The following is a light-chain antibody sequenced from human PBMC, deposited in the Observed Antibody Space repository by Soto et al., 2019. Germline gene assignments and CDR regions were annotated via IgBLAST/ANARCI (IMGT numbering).Light chain of an antibody. CDR2: GAS. CDR3: QQYTNWPPYT. CDR1: QSININ. V-gene: IGKV3-15*01. J-gene: IGKJ2*01. Sequence: EIVMTQSPATLSVSPGERVTLSCRASQSININLAWYQQKAGQAPRLLIYGASIRATDIPARFSGSGSGTEVTLTISSLQSEDFAVYYCQQYTNWPPYTFGQGTKLEIK.